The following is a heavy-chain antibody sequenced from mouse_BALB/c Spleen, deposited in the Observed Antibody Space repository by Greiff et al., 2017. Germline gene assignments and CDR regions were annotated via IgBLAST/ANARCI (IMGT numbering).Heavy chain of an antibody. J-gene: IGHJ3*01. Sequence: EVKLVESGGGLVKPGGSLKLSCAASGFTFSSYAMSWVRQSPEKRLEWVAEISSGGSYTYYPDTVTGRFTISRDNAKNTLYLEMSSLRSEDTAMYYCANYYYGPRGQGTLVTVSA. V-gene: IGHV5-9-4*01. CDR2: ISSGGSYT. CDR1: GFTFSSYA. D-gene: IGHD1-1*01. CDR3: ANYYYGP.